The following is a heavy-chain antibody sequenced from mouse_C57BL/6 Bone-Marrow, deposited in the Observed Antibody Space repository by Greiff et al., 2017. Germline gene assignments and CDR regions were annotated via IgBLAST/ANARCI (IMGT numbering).Heavy chain of an antibody. CDR3: ASTYGNYLYWYFDV. D-gene: IGHD2-1*01. CDR2: INPSNGGT. Sequence: QVQLQQSGTELVKPGASVKLSCKASGYTFTSYWMHWVKQRPGQGLEWIGNINPSNGGTNYNEKFKSKATLTVDKSSSTAYMQLSSLTSEDSAVYYCASTYGNYLYWYFDVWGTGTTVTVSS. V-gene: IGHV1-53*01. CDR1: GYTFTSYW. J-gene: IGHJ1*03.